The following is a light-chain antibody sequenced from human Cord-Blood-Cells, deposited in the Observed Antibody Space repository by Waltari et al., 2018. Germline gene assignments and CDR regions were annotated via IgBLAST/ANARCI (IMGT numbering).Light chain of an antibody. J-gene: IGKJ1*01. CDR3: QQYGSSPRT. V-gene: IGKV3-20*01. Sequence: EIVLTQSPDTLSLSPGERATLSGRASQSVSSSYLAWYQQKPGQAPRLLIYGASSRATGIPDRFSGSGSGTDFTLTISRLEPEDFAVYYCQQYGSSPRTFGQGTKVEIK. CDR2: GAS. CDR1: QSVSSSY.